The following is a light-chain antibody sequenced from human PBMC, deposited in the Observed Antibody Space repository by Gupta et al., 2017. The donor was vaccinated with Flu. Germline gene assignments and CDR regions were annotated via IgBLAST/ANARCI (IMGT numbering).Light chain of an antibody. CDR3: QVWDTAADHWL. Sequence: GKTASIAGGGNKIGSETVHWSQQKPGQTPVLVLYEDDLRPSAIPERFSGSNSGTTATLTIRRVEAGDEADYYCQVWDTAADHWLFGAGTTLTVV. CDR1: KIGSET. CDR2: EDD. V-gene: IGLV3-21*03. J-gene: IGLJ3*02.